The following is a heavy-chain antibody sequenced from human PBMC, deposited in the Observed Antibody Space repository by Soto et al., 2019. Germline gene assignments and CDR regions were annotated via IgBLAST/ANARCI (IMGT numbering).Heavy chain of an antibody. D-gene: IGHD2-15*01. J-gene: IGHJ4*02. CDR2: IDGSGTTK. Sequence: EVQLLESGGGLVQPGGSLRLSCGVSGFTFNDFEMNWVRQAPGKGLEWLAYIDGSGTTKKYADSVRGRFTISRDNPNNSLFLEMCNLRAADTALYYCARACGWFNCWGQGPLICVSS. CDR3: ARACGWFNC. V-gene: IGHV3-48*03. CDR1: GFTFNDFE.